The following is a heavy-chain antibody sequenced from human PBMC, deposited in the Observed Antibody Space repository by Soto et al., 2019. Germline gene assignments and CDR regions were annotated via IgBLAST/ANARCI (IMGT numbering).Heavy chain of an antibody. Sequence: PSETLALTCTVSGGSIGSYYWSWIRQPPGKGLEWIGYIYYSGSTNYNPSLKSRVTISVDTSKNQFSLKLSSVTAADTAVYYCARVNYVWGSYRAYYYYYGMDVWGQGTTVTVSS. V-gene: IGHV4-59*01. J-gene: IGHJ6*02. CDR1: GGSIGSYY. D-gene: IGHD3-16*02. CDR2: IYYSGST. CDR3: ARVNYVWGSYRAYYYYYGMDV.